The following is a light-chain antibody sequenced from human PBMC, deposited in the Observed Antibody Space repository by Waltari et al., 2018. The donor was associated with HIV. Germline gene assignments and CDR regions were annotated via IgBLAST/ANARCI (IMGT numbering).Light chain of an antibody. Sequence: QSPLYQPASVSGSPGQSPTISCTAVGHEVEFYKFVSWYRQHPGNAPQLIIYEVTGRPSGVSSRFSGSRSGVTASLTISGLQAEDEADYFCSSFTSQGSLMFGGGTKLTVL. J-gene: IGLJ3*02. CDR2: EVT. CDR1: GHEVEFYKF. CDR3: SSFTSQGSLM. V-gene: IGLV2-14*03.